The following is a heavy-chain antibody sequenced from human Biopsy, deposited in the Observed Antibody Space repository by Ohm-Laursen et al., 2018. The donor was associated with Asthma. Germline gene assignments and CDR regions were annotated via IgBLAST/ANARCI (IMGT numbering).Heavy chain of an antibody. CDR3: ARGQKSPGDRWFDP. CDR2: INPNGGGT. Sequence: ASVKVSCKASGFTFMGYHIFWMRQAPGQGLEWMGRINPNGGGTHYAQKFQGRVTFTRDTSISKAYMDLSALTSDDTAVYYCARGQKSPGDRWFDPWGQGTLVTASS. V-gene: IGHV1-2*06. D-gene: IGHD7-27*01. CDR1: GFTFMGYH. J-gene: IGHJ5*02.